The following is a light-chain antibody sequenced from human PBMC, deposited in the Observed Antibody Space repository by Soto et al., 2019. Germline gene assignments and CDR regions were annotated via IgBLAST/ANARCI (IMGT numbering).Light chain of an antibody. CDR2: GNS. V-gene: IGLV1-40*01. Sequence: QSVVTQPPLVSGAPGQRVTISCTGSSSNIGAGYDVHWYQQLPGTAPKLLISGNSNRPSGVPDRFSGSKSGTSAYLAITGLQAEDEADYYCQSYDSSLSGVVFGGGTQLTVL. CDR3: QSYDSSLSGVV. J-gene: IGLJ2*01. CDR1: SSNIGAGYD.